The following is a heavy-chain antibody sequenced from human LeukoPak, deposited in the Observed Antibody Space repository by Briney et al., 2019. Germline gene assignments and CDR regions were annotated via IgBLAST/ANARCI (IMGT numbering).Heavy chain of an antibody. CDR2: ISGSGGST. CDR1: GFTFSSYA. V-gene: IGHV3-23*01. CDR3: AKDRYSYYYDSSGYYYPY. Sequence: GGSLRLSCAASGFTFSSYAMSWVRQAPGKGLEWVSAISGSGGSTYCADSVKGRFTISRDNSKNTLYLQMNSLRAEDTAVYYCAKDRYSYYYDSSGYYYPYWGQGTLVTVSS. D-gene: IGHD3-22*01. J-gene: IGHJ4*02.